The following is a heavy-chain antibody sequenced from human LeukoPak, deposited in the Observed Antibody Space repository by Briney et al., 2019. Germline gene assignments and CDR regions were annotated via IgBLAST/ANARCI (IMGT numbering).Heavy chain of an antibody. V-gene: IGHV1-69*04. D-gene: IGHD1-26*01. CDR3: ARGGPSDAFDI. CDR2: IIPILGIA. Sequence: GASVKVSCKASGGTFSSYAISWVRQAPGQGLEWMGRIIPILGIANYAQKFQGRVTITADKSTSTAYMELSSLRSEDTAVYYCARGGPSDAFDIWGQRTMVTVSS. J-gene: IGHJ3*02. CDR1: GGTFSSYA.